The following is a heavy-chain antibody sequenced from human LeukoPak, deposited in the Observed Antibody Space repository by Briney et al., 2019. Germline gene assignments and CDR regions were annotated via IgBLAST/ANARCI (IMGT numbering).Heavy chain of an antibody. CDR3: AKDRRPWGGMDYMDV. CDR1: GFTFSSYG. Sequence: GGSLRLSCAASGFTFSSYGMHWVRQAPGKGPEWVVFIRYDASNTHYADSVKGRFTISRDNSKNTLYLQMNSLRSEDTAVFYCAKDRRPWGGMDYMDVWGKGTTVTVSS. D-gene: IGHD3-16*01. J-gene: IGHJ6*03. V-gene: IGHV3-30*02. CDR2: IRYDASNT.